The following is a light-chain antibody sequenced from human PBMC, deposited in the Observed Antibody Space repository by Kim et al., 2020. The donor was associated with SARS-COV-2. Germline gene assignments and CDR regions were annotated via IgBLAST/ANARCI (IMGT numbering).Light chain of an antibody. Sequence: KTVTISCTRSSGSIASNYVQWYQQRPGSAPTTVIYEDNQRPSGVPDRFSGSIDSSSNSASLTISGLKTEDEADYYCQSYGSSIHVVFGGGTQLTVL. V-gene: IGLV6-57*03. CDR2: EDN. CDR3: QSYGSSIHVV. J-gene: IGLJ2*01. CDR1: SGSIASNY.